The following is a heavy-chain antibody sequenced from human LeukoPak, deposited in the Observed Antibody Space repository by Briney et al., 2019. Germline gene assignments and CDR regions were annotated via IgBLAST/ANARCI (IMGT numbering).Heavy chain of an antibody. J-gene: IGHJ4*02. CDR2: IYGGGNT. Sequence: GGSLRLSCAVSGFTVSSNYMSWVRQAPGKGLEWVSVIYGGGNTYYADSVKGRFTISRDNSKNTLYLQMNSLRPDDTAVYYCAKDGEKITMVRAFDYWGQGTLVTVSS. CDR3: AKDGEKITMVRAFDY. V-gene: IGHV3-53*01. D-gene: IGHD3-10*01. CDR1: GFTVSSNY.